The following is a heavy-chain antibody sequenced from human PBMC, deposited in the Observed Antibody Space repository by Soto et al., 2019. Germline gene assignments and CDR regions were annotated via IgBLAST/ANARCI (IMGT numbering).Heavy chain of an antibody. CDR3: ARPANTVADHFDL. CDR2: IYPSDSDT. J-gene: IGHJ4*02. CDR1: GYTFTIYW. V-gene: IGHV5-51*01. Sequence: VESLKISCQVSGYTFTIYWIGCVRQMPGKGLEWMGIIYPSDSDTRYSPSFQGQVTISADQSINTAYLQWDSLKASDTAIYYCARPANTVADHFDLWGQGTPVTV. D-gene: IGHD5-12*01.